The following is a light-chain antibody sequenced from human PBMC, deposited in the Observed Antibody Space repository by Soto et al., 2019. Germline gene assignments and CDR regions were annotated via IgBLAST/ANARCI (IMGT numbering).Light chain of an antibody. V-gene: IGLV2-14*01. J-gene: IGLJ1*01. CDR1: SSDVGGYNY. CDR2: EVS. CDR3: YSYTSSHACV. Sequence: SALTQPDSVNRSPGQPITIYYNGTSSDVGGYNYVSWYQQHSGKAPKLIIHEVSYRPSGDSNRFSGSKYGNTAALTISGLQAEDEADYYCYSYTSSHACVFGIGTKVTVL.